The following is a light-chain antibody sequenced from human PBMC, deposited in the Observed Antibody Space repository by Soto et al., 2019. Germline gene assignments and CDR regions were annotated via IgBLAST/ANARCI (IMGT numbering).Light chain of an antibody. CDR3: SSYAASNNFYFV. CDR1: SSDVGGYNY. J-gene: IGLJ3*02. V-gene: IGLV2-8*01. Sequence: QSALTQPPSASGSPGQSVTISCTGTSSDVGGYNYVSWYQQYPGRAPKLMIYDVTKRPSGVPDRFSGSKSGNTASLTVSGLQAEDEADYCCSSYAASNNFYFVFGGGTKLTVL. CDR2: DVT.